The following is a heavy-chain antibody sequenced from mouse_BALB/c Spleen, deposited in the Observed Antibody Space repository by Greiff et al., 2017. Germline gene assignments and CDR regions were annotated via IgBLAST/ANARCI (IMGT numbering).Heavy chain of an antibody. CDR3: ARHYDYAMDY. D-gene: IGHD2-12*01. CDR1: GFAFSSYD. CDR2: ISSGGGST. Sequence: EVKLMESGGGLVKPGGSLKLSCAASGFAFSSYDMSWVRQTPEKRLEWVAYISSGGGSTYYPDTVKGRFTISRDNAKNTLYLQMSSLKSEDTAMYYCARHYDYAMDYWGQGTSVTVSS. V-gene: IGHV5-12-1*01. J-gene: IGHJ4*01.